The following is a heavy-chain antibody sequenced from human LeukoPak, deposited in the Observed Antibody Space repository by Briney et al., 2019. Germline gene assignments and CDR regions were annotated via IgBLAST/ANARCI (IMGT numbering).Heavy chain of an antibody. J-gene: IGHJ4*02. CDR2: IYYSGST. D-gene: IGHD6-19*01. V-gene: IGHV4-59*01. CDR3: ARKEHSSGWYA. Sequence: PSETLPLTCTVSGGSLRRYYWSWIRQPPGKGLEWIGYIYYSGSTNYNPSLKSRVTISVDTSKNQISLKLSSVTAADTAVYYCARKEHSSGWYAWGQGTLVTVSS. CDR1: GGSLRRYY.